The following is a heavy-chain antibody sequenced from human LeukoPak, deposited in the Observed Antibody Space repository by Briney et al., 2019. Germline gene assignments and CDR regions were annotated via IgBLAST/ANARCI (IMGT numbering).Heavy chain of an antibody. Sequence: SETLSLTCTVSGYSISSGYYWGWIRQPPGKGLEWIGSIYYSGSTYYNPSLKSRVTISVDMSKNQFSLKLSSVTAADTAVYYCATVSDSSSWNYYYYMDVWGKGTTVTISS. CDR1: GYSISSGYY. V-gene: IGHV4-38-2*02. D-gene: IGHD6-13*01. J-gene: IGHJ6*03. CDR3: ATVSDSSSWNYYYYMDV. CDR2: IYYSGST.